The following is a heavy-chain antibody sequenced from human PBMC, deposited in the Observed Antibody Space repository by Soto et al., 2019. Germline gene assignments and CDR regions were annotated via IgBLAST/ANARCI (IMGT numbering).Heavy chain of an antibody. CDR3: ARHSGVAEDGTD. J-gene: IGHJ1*01. Sequence: PGESLKISCRGSGFTFTNYWIAWVRQMPGKGLEWMGIIYPGDSETSYSPSFQGQVIISADKSINTAYLQWSSLKASDTAMYYCARHSGVAEDGTDWGQGTLVTVSS. CDR1: GFTFTNYW. CDR2: IYPGDSET. D-gene: IGHD6-13*01. V-gene: IGHV5-51*01.